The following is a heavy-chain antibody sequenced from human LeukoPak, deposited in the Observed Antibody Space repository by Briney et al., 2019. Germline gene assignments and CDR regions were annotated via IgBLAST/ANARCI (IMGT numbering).Heavy chain of an antibody. Sequence: SETLSLTCTVSGGSISSGGYYWSWIRQPPGKGQEWIGYIYHSGSTYYNPSLKSRVTISVDTSKNQFSLKLSSVTAADTAVYYCVTARGSGSIDAFDIWGQGTMVTVSS. D-gene: IGHD3-10*01. CDR1: GGSISSGGYY. V-gene: IGHV4-30-2*01. CDR2: IYHSGST. J-gene: IGHJ3*02. CDR3: VTARGSGSIDAFDI.